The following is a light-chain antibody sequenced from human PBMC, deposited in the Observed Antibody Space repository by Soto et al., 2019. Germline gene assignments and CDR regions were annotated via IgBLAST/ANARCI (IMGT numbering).Light chain of an antibody. CDR1: SSDVGSYNL. V-gene: IGLV2-23*02. CDR2: EVS. Sequence: QSVLTQPASVSGSPGQSITISCTGTSSDVGSYNLVSWYQQHPGKAPKLMIYEVSKRPSGVSNRFSGSKSGNTASLTISGLQAEDEADYYCCSDAGSSSPYVFGTGTKVTVL. J-gene: IGLJ1*01. CDR3: CSDAGSSSPYV.